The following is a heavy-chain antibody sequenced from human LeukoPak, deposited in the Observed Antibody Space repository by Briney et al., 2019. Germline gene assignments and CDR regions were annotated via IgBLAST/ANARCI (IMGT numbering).Heavy chain of an antibody. V-gene: IGHV3-21*01. CDR1: GFTFSSYS. J-gene: IGHJ3*02. CDR2: ISSSSSYI. D-gene: IGHD2-2*01. Sequence: GGSLRLSCAASGFTFSSYSMNWVRQAPGKGLEWVSSISSSSSYIYYADSVKGRFTISRDNAKNSLYLPMNSLRAEDTAVYYCASGQLNAFDIWGQGTRVTVSS. CDR3: ASGQLNAFDI.